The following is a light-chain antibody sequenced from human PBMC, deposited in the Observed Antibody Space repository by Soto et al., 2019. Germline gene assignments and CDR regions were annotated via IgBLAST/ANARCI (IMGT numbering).Light chain of an antibody. J-gene: IGKJ1*01. V-gene: IGKV4-1*01. CDR2: LAS. CDR3: QHCYSSWT. Sequence: DIVMTQSPDSLAVSLGERATINCKSSQSVLYSFNNKNSLAWYQQKPGQPPKFLIYLASTREAGVPDRFSGSGCGKDCTFTLRSMPGEDGAVYSCQHCYSSWTFGQGTKVEL. CDR1: QSVLYSFNNKNS.